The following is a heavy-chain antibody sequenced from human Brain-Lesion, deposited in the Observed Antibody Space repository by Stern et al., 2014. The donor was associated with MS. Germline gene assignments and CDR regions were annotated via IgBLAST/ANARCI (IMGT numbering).Heavy chain of an antibody. CDR1: GDSISSCGYY. V-gene: IGHV4-31*03. CDR3: ARDWSGSSIHLAPAYGGHIRFDP. D-gene: IGHD5-18*01. J-gene: IGHJ5*02. CDR2: IYYSGAT. Sequence: VQLVESGPGLVKPSQTLSLTCTVSGDSISSCGYYWSWLRQHPGHGLEWIGYIYYSGATFYNPSLKSRVSISLDTSKNQFSLRLSSVTAADTAVYYCARDWSGSSIHLAPAYGGHIRFDPWGQGTLVTVSS.